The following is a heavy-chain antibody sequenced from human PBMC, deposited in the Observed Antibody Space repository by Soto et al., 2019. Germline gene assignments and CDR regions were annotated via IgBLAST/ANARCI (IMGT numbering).Heavy chain of an antibody. CDR1: GFHFSSYG. D-gene: IGHD2-2*01. Sequence: GGSLRLSCAAAGFHFSSYGMHWVSQATGKGLEWVANIKQDGSEKYYVDSVKGRFTISRDNAKNSLYLQMNSLRAEDTAVYYCARDPGYCSSTSCYAGGFPWGQGTLVTVPQ. CDR2: IKQDGSEK. J-gene: IGHJ5*02. V-gene: IGHV3-7*01. CDR3: ARDPGYCSSTSCYAGGFP.